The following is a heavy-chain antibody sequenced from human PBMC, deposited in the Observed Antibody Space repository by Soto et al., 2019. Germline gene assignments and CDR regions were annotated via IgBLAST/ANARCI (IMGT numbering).Heavy chain of an antibody. J-gene: IGHJ3*02. CDR3: ARTAESGSSGLAFDI. CDR2: IDWDDDK. CDR1: GFSLSTSGMC. D-gene: IGHD1-26*01. Sequence: GSGPTLVNPTQTLTLTCSFSGFSLSTSGMCVTWIRQPPGKALEWLARIDWDDDKYYNTSLKTRVTIFKDTSKNQVVLIMTDIDPVDTATYYCARTAESGSSGLAFDIWGQGTMLTVSS. V-gene: IGHV2-70*11.